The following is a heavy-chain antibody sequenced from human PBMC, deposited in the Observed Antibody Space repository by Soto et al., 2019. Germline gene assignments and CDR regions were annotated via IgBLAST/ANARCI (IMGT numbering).Heavy chain of an antibody. J-gene: IGHJ4*02. CDR3: ARVITVAGTGLEFDY. D-gene: IGHD6-19*01. Sequence: ASVKVSCKASGYTFTGYYMHWVRQAPGRGLEWMGWINPNSGGTNYAQKFKGWVTMTRETSISTAYMELTRLRSDDTAVYYCARVITVAGTGLEFDYWGQGTRVTVSS. CDR2: INPNSGGT. CDR1: GYTFTGYY. V-gene: IGHV1-2*04.